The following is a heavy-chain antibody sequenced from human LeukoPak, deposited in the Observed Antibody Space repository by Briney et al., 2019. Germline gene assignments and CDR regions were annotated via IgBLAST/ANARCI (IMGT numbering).Heavy chain of an antibody. CDR1: GGTFSSYA. CDR2: IIPIFGTA. J-gene: IGHJ4*02. D-gene: IGHD3-16*02. V-gene: IGHV1-69*13. CDR3: ARVLRDDYVWGSYRSVFDY. Sequence: SVKVSCKASGGTFSSYAISWVRQAPGQGLEWMGGIIPIFGTANYAQKFQGRVTITADESTSTAYMELSSPRSEDTAVYYCARVLRDDYVWGSYRSVFDYWGQGTLVTVSS.